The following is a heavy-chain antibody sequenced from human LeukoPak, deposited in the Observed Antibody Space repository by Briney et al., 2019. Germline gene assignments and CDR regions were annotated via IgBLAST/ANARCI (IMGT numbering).Heavy chain of an antibody. CDR2: MNPNRGNR. CDR1: GYTFTSYD. V-gene: IGHV1-8*03. J-gene: IGHJ6*03. D-gene: IGHD2/OR15-2a*01. CDR3: ASAHLGFYGHTRYYYYYMDV. Sequence: ASGKVSCKASGYTFTSYDINWVRQATGQGVEGRGWMNPNRGNRGYAQKFQGRVTITSNTSISTAYTELGSRRPEDPGGYYIASAHLGFYGHTRYYYYYMDVWGKGTTVTVSS.